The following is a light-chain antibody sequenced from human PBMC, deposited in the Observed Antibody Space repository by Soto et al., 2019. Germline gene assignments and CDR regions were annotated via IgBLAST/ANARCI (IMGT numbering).Light chain of an antibody. J-gene: IGKJ4*01. V-gene: IGKV3-20*01. Sequence: EIVLTQSPGTLSLSPGEGATLSCRASQTVSVSYLAWYKHKRGQAPRLLIYGTSNRAPGIPDRFSGSGSGTELTLNISRLEPEDFAVYYCQQYNSSPVTFGGGTKVEIK. CDR1: QTVSVSY. CDR2: GTS. CDR3: QQYNSSPVT.